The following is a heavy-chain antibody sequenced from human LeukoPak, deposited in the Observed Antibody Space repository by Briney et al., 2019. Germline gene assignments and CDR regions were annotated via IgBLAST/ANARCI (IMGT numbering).Heavy chain of an antibody. Sequence: TGGSLRLSCAASGSTFSNYWMSWVRQAPGKGLEWVANIKQDGSEKVYVDPVKGRFTISRDNAKNSLYLQMNSLRAEDTAVYYCARHWPPLPSWGQGTLVTVSS. CDR1: GSTFSNYW. CDR3: ARHWPPLPS. CDR2: IKQDGSEK. V-gene: IGHV3-7*05. J-gene: IGHJ5*02.